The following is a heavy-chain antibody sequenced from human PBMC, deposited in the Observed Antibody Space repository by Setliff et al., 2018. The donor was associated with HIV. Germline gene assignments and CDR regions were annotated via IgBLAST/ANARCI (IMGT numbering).Heavy chain of an antibody. V-gene: IGHV4-34*01. Sequence: SETLSLTCAVYGGSFSGYYWSWIRQPPGKGLEWIGEINNSGSTTYKPSLRSRVTISVDTSKSQFSLKLTSVNAADTAVYYCARAKDYGSGHDAFDIWGQGTMVTVSS. J-gene: IGHJ3*02. CDR3: ARAKDYGSGHDAFDI. CDR2: INNSGST. D-gene: IGHD3-10*01. CDR1: GGSFSGYY.